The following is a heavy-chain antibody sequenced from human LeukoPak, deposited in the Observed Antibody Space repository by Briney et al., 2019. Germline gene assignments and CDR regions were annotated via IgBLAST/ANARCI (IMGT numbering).Heavy chain of an antibody. V-gene: IGHV3-33*06. CDR1: GFTFSSYG. CDR2: IWYDGSNK. CDR3: AKLFGGDDAFDI. J-gene: IGHJ3*02. D-gene: IGHD3-10*02. Sequence: PGRSLRLSCAASGFTFSSYGMHWVRQAPGKGLEWVAVIWYDGSNKYYADSVKGRFTISRDNSKNTLYLQMNSLRAEDTAVYYCAKLFGGDDAFDIWGQGTMVTVSS.